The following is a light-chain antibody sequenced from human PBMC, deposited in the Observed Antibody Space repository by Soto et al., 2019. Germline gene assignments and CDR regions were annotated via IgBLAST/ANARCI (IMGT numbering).Light chain of an antibody. V-gene: IGKV3-20*01. Sequence: EIVLTQSPGTLSLSPWERATLSCRASQSVSSSYLAWYQQKPGQAPRLLIYGISIRATGIPDRFSGSGSGTDFTLTISSLQSEDFAVYYCQQYNNWPWTFGQGTKVDIK. CDR2: GIS. CDR1: QSVSSSY. CDR3: QQYNNWPWT. J-gene: IGKJ1*01.